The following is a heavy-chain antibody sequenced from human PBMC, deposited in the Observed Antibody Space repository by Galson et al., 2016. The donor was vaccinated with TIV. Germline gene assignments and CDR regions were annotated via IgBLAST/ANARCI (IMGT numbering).Heavy chain of an antibody. CDR1: GGSVSSVGNS. J-gene: IGHJ3*01. CDR2: IYYTGST. CDR3: TRGRFAFGVALDV. D-gene: IGHD2-8*01. V-gene: IGHV4-31*01. Sequence: TLSLTCSVSGGSVSSVGNSWTWIRQRPGKGLEWIGHIYYTGSTNYNSSLKSQVTISVDTSKNQFSLRLNSVTVADTAVYYCTRGRFAFGVALDVWAKGQWSPSLQ.